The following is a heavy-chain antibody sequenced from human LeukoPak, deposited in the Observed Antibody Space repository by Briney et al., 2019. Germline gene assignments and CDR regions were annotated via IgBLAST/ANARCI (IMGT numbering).Heavy chain of an antibody. CDR3: AREYWPYYFDY. Sequence: GGSLRLSCAASGFTFSDYYMSWIRQAPGKGLEWVSYISSSGSTIYYADSVKGRFTISRDNAKNSLYLQMNSLRAEDTAAYYCAREYWPYYFDYWGQGTLVTVSS. V-gene: IGHV3-11*04. CDR1: GFTFSDYY. D-gene: IGHD2-8*02. J-gene: IGHJ4*02. CDR2: ISSSGSTI.